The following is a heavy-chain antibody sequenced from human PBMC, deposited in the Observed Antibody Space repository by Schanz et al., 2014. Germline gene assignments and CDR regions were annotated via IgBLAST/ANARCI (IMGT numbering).Heavy chain of an antibody. CDR2: IWYDGSNK. CDR1: GFTFSSYT. J-gene: IGHJ4*02. D-gene: IGHD5-12*01. V-gene: IGHV3-33*03. CDR3: AKSGSSAGYDYFDH. Sequence: VQLVESGGGLVKPGDSLRLSCAASGFTFSSYTMKWVRQAPGKGLEWVAVIWYDGSNKKYGDSVKGRVTISRDNSNNTLFLQMNSLRVEDTAVYYCAKSGSSAGYDYFDHWGQGTLVTVSS.